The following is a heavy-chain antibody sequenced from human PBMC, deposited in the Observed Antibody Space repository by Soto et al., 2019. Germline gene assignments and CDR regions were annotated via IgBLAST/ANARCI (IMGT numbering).Heavy chain of an antibody. J-gene: IGHJ4*02. CDR1: GFTFSSYG. V-gene: IGHV3-23*01. CDR2: ISGSGGST. CDR3: AKPLSVGATTRCDY. D-gene: IGHD1-26*01. Sequence: PGGSLILSCAASGFTFSSYGMSWVRQAPGKGLEWVSAISGSGGSTYYADSVRGRFTISRDNSKNTLYLQMNSLRAEDTAVYYCAKPLSVGATTRCDYWGQGTLVTVSS.